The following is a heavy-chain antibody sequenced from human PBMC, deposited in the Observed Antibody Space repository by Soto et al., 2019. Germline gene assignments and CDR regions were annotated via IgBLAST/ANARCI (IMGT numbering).Heavy chain of an antibody. V-gene: IGHV3-30*04. CDR3: AKNRRYSSGPLDY. CDR2: ISYDGSSK. D-gene: IGHD6-19*01. Sequence: PGGSLRLSCAASGFTFSTNAMHWVRQAPGKGLEWVAVISYDGSSKYYADSVKGRFTISRDNSKNTLYLQMNSLRAEDTAVYYCAKNRRYSSGPLDYWGQGTLVTVS. J-gene: IGHJ4*02. CDR1: GFTFSTNA.